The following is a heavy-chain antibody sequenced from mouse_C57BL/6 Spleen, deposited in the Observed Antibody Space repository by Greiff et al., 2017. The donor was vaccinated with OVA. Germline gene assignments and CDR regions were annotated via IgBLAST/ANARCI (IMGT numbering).Heavy chain of an antibody. J-gene: IGHJ4*01. CDR1: GYTFTSYW. V-gene: IGHV1-53*01. Sequence: VQLQQPGTELVKPGASVKLSCKASGYTFTSYWMHWVKQRPGQGLEWIGNINPSNGGTNYNEKFKSKATLTVDKSSSTAYMQLSSLTSEDSAVYYCARSDYSNQFPYAMDYWGQGTSVTVSS. CDR2: INPSNGGT. CDR3: ARSDYSNQFPYAMDY. D-gene: IGHD2-5*01.